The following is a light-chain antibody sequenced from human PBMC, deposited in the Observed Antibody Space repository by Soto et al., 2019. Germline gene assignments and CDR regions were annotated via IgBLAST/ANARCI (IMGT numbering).Light chain of an antibody. Sequence: DIHMTQSPSTLSASVGDRVTITFLASQSISSWLAWYQQKPGKAPKLLIYDASSLESGVPSRFSGSGSGTEFTLTIGGLQPDDFATYYCQQFNSYPITFGQGTRLEIK. V-gene: IGKV1-5*01. J-gene: IGKJ5*01. CDR3: QQFNSYPIT. CDR2: DAS. CDR1: QSISSW.